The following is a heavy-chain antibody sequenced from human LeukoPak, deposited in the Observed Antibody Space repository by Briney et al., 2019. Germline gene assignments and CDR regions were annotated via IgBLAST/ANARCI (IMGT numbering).Heavy chain of an antibody. CDR1: GFTFSSYS. CDR2: ISSSSSYI. Sequence: GGSLRLSCAASGFTFSSYSMNWVRQAPGKGLEWVSSISSSSSYIYYADSVKGRFTISRDNAKNSLYLQMNSLRAEDTAVYYCARDHGDFWSGYQYYYGMDVWGQGTTVTVSS. J-gene: IGHJ6*02. D-gene: IGHD3-3*01. V-gene: IGHV3-21*01. CDR3: ARDHGDFWSGYQYYYGMDV.